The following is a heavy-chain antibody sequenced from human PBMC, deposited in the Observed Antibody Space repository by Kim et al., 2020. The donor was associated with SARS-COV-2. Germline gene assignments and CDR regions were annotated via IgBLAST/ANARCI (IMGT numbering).Heavy chain of an antibody. CDR2: NK. CDR3: AKGEAAGMDY. V-gene: IGHV3-30*02. J-gene: IGHJ4*02. Sequence: NKYYADSVKGRFTISRDNSKNTLYLQMNSLRAEDTAVYYCAKGEAAGMDYWGQGTLVTVSS. D-gene: IGHD6-13*01.